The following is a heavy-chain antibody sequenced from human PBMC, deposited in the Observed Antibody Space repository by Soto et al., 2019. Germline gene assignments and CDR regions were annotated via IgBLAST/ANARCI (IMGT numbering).Heavy chain of an antibody. D-gene: IGHD3-22*01. J-gene: IGHJ3*02. CDR3: ARDYYDSGGYYSPDAFDI. V-gene: IGHV1-69*13. Sequence: GASVKVSCKASGGTFSSYAISWVRQAPGQGLEWMGGIIPIFGTANYAQKFQGRVTITADESTSTAYMELSSLRSEDTAVYYCARDYYDSGGYYSPDAFDIWGQGTMVTVSS. CDR1: GGTFSSYA. CDR2: IIPIFGTA.